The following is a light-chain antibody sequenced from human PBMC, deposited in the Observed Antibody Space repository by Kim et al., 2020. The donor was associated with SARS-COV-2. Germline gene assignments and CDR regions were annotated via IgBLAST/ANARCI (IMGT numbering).Light chain of an antibody. J-gene: IGLJ2*01. CDR3: NSRDSSGNHVV. CDR2: GKN. Sequence: ALGKTVRITCQGDSIRSYYANWYQQKPGQAPVLVIYGKNNRPSGIPDRFSGSSSGNTASLTITGAQAEDEADYYCNSRDSSGNHVVFGGGTQLTVL. V-gene: IGLV3-19*01. CDR1: SIRSYY.